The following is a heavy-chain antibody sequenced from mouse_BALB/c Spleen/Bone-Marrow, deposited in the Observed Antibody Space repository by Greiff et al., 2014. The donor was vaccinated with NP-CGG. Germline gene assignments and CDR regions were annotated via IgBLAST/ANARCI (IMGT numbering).Heavy chain of an antibody. Sequence: EVQLVESGGGLVRSGGSLKLSCAASGFSFSNYGMSWVRQTPEKRLEWVATISGDGRYTFYSDSVKGRFTIFRDNAKNNLYLQLSSLRSEDTALYYCARHAYYDQTEVSFVYWGQGTLVTVSA. V-gene: IGHV5-9-2*01. CDR1: GFSFSNYG. CDR3: ARHAYYDQTEVSFVY. D-gene: IGHD2-4*01. J-gene: IGHJ3*01. CDR2: ISGDGRYT.